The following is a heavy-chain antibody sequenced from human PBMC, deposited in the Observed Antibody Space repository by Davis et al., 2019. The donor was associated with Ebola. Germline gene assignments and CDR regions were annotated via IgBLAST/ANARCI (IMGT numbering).Heavy chain of an antibody. D-gene: IGHD5-12*01. J-gene: IGHJ4*02. CDR2: INSDGSTT. Sequence: HTVGSLRLSCAASGFSFSAYWMHWVRQAPGKGLVWVSRINSDGSTTTYADSVKGRFTISRDNAKNTLYLQMNSLRAEDTAVYYCARASHGYGWGQGTLVTVSS. V-gene: IGHV3-74*01. CDR1: GFSFSAYW. CDR3: ARASHGYG.